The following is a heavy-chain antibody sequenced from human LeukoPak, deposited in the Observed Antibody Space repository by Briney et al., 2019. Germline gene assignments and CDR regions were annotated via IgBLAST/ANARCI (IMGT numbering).Heavy chain of an antibody. D-gene: IGHD3-22*01. V-gene: IGHV1-2*02. CDR1: GYTFTGYF. J-gene: IGHJ4*02. CDR3: ARDERYDSSGYPFDY. Sequence: ASVKVSCKASGYTFTGYFMHWVRQAPGQGLEWMGWINPNSGGTNYAQKFQGRVTRTRDTSISTAYMELSRLRSDDTAVYYCARDERYDSSGYPFDYWGQGTLVTVSS. CDR2: INPNSGGT.